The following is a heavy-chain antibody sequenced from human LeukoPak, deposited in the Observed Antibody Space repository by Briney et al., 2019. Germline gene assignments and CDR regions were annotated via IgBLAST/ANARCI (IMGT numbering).Heavy chain of an antibody. V-gene: IGHV3-30*04. CDR3: AREMYYDFWSGREGFFDY. D-gene: IGHD3-3*01. CDR2: ISYDGSNK. J-gene: IGHJ4*02. Sequence: GSLRLSCAASGFIFSSYAMHWVRQAPGKGLEWVAVISYDGSNKYYADSVKGRFTISRDNSKNTLYLQMNSLRAEDTAVYYCAREMYYDFWSGREGFFDYWGQGTLVTVSS. CDR1: GFIFSSYA.